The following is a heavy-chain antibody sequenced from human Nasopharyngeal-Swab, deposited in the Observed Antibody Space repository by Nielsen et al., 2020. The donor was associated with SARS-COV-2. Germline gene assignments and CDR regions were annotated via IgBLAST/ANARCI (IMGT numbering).Heavy chain of an antibody. Sequence: GGSLRLSCAASGFTVSSNYMSWVRQAPGKGLEWVSVIYSGGSTYYADSVKGRFTISRDNSKNTLYLQMNSLRAEDTAVYYCARSYPLWFGEGYYFDFWGQGTLVTVSS. CDR2: IYSGGST. D-gene: IGHD3-10*01. V-gene: IGHV3-53*01. CDR1: GFTVSSNY. CDR3: ARSYPLWFGEGYYFDF. J-gene: IGHJ4*02.